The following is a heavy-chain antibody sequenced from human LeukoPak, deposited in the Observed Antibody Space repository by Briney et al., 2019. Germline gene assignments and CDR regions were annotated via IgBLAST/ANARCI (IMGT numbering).Heavy chain of an antibody. J-gene: IGHJ4*02. V-gene: IGHV7-4-1*02. D-gene: IGHD2-8*01. Sequence: ASVKVSCKASGYTFSNHAINWVRQAPGQGLQWMGWINTNTGNPTYAQGFTGRFVFSLDTSVSTASLQISSLKAEDTAVYYCARMAPDIVLELPRSRPLDYWGQGTLVTVSS. CDR1: GYTFSNHA. CDR2: INTNTGNP. CDR3: ARMAPDIVLELPRSRPLDY.